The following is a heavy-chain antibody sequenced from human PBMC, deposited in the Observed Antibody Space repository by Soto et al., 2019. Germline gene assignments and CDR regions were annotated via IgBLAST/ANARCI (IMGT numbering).Heavy chain of an antibody. CDR2: IYYSGSA. V-gene: IGHV4-30-4*01. D-gene: IGHD3-9*01. J-gene: IGHJ4*02. CDR1: GGSISTYY. CDR3: ARDILYRLDY. Sequence: SETLSLTCTVSGGSISTYYWSWIRQPPGKGLEWIGYIYYSGSAYYNPSLKSRVTISVDTSKNQFSLKLSSVTAADTAVYYCARDILYRLDYWGQGILVTAPQ.